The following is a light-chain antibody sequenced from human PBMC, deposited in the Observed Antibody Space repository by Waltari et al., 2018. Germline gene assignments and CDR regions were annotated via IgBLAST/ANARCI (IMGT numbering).Light chain of an antibody. Sequence: EIVMTQSPASLSVSPGERATLSCRASQSVSSNLAWYQQKPGQAPSLLIYAASTRATGLPARFSGGGSGTEFTLTISSLQSEDFAVYYCQQYNNWPPSITFGQGTRLEIK. V-gene: IGKV3-15*01. CDR1: QSVSSN. CDR2: AAS. J-gene: IGKJ5*01. CDR3: QQYNNWPPSIT.